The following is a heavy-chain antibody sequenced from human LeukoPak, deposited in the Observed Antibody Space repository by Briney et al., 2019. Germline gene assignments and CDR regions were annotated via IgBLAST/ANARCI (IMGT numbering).Heavy chain of an antibody. J-gene: IGHJ6*03. CDR3: SSSLVLRYSTSYYYYYYMDV. CDR2: LGGSGGST. CDR1: GFTFSNFA. Sequence: GGSLRLSCAASGFTFSNFAMTWVRQAPGKGLEWVSTLGGSGGSTYYADSVKGRFTISRDNSKNTLYLQMNSLRAEDTAVYYCSSSLVLRYSTSYYYYYYMDVWGKGTTVTVSS. V-gene: IGHV3-23*01. D-gene: IGHD3-9*01.